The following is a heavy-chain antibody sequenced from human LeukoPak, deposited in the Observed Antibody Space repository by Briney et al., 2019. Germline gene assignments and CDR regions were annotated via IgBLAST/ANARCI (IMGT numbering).Heavy chain of an antibody. CDR1: GGSISSSSYY. V-gene: IGHV4-39*01. CDR2: IYLSGST. D-gene: IGHD6-13*01. J-gene: IGHJ4*02. Sequence: SETLSLTCTVSGGSISSSSYYWGWIRQPPGKGLEWIGRIYLSGSTYYNPSLKSRVTISVDTSTNQFSLKLSSVTAADTAVYYCARGGIAEDYWGQGTLVTVSS. CDR3: ARGGIAEDY.